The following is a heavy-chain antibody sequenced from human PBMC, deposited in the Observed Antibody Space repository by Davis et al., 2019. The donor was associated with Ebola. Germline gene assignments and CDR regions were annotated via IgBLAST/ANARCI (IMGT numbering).Heavy chain of an antibody. V-gene: IGHV4-39*07. CDR2: INHSGST. CDR3: ARGRSAWYYYYGMDV. CDR1: GGSISSGDYY. Sequence: SETLSLTCTVSGGSISSGDYYWSWIRQPPGKGLEWIGEINHSGSTNYNPSLKSRVTISVDTSKNQFSLKLSSVTAADTAVYYCARGRSAWYYYYGMDVWGQGTTVTVSS. J-gene: IGHJ6*02.